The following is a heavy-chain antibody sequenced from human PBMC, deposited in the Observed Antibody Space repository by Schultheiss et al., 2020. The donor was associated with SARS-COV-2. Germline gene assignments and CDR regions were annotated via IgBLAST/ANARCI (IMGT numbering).Heavy chain of an antibody. J-gene: IGHJ3*02. CDR2: ISYDGSDE. D-gene: IGHD3-10*01. CDR3: ARDRSGSDAFDI. CDR1: GFTFSSYG. V-gene: IGHV3-30*03. Sequence: GGSLRLSCAASGFTFSSYGMHWVRQAPGKGLEWVAVISYDGSDEYYADSVKGRFTISRDNSKNTLYLQMNSLRAEDTAVYYCARDRSGSDAFDIWGQGTMVTVSS.